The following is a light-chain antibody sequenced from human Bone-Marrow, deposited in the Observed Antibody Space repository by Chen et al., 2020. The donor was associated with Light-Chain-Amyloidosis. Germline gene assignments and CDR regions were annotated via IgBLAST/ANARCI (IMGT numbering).Light chain of an antibody. J-gene: IGLJ2*01. CDR3: QSADSSGTYEVI. Sequence: SYELTQPPSVSVSPGQTARITCSGDALPTKYAYWYQQKPGQAPVLVIHRDTERPSGISERFSGSSSGTKATLTISGGQAEDEADYHCQSADSSGTYEVIFGGGTKLTVL. CDR2: RDT. CDR1: ALPTKY. V-gene: IGLV3-25*03.